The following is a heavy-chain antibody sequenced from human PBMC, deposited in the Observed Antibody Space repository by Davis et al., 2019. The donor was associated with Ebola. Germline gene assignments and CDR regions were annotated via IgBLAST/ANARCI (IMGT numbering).Heavy chain of an antibody. D-gene: IGHD4-17*01. V-gene: IGHV1-46*01. CDR3: ASRGIWGAQVTTRGLFDY. CDR2: INPSGGST. CDR1: GYTFTSYY. J-gene: IGHJ4*02. Sequence: ASVKVSCKASGYTFTSYYMHWVRQAPGQGLEWMGIINPSGGSTSYAQQFQGRVTMTRDTSISTAYMELSRLRSDDTAVYYCASRGIWGAQVTTRGLFDYWGQGTLVTVSS.